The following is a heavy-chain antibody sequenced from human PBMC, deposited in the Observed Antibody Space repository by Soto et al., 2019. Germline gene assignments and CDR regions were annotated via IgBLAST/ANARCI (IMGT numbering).Heavy chain of an antibody. V-gene: IGHV1-8*01. J-gene: IGHJ6*03. D-gene: IGHD1-7*01. CDR1: GYTFTSYD. CDR3: AGTTSLQWYYMDV. Sequence: ASVKVSCKASGYTFTSYDINWVRQVTGQGLEWMGWMNPNSGNTGYAQKFQGRVTMTRNTSISTAYMELNSVTPEDTAVYYCAGTTSLQWYYMDVWGKGTTVTVS. CDR2: MNPNSGNT.